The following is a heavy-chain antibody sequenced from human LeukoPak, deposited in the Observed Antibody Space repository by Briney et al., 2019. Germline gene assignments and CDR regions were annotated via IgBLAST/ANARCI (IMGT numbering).Heavy chain of an antibody. CDR1: GVTFSIYA. D-gene: IGHD3-10*01. V-gene: IGHV3-23*01. CDR3: APGGLNHTRKWAAYGSEDYFDY. CDR2: ISGSGGST. J-gene: IGHJ4*02. Sequence: PGGSLRLSCAASGVTFSIYAMSWVRQAPGKGLEWGSAISGSGGSTYYADSVKGRFTTSRDNSKNTLYLQMNSLRAEDTAVYYCAPGGLNHTRKWAAYGSEDYFDYWGQGTLVTVSS.